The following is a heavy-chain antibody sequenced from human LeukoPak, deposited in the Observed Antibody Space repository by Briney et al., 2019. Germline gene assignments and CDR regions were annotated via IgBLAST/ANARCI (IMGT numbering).Heavy chain of an antibody. V-gene: IGHV3-21*01. Sequence: GGSLRLSCAASGFTFSSYRMNWVRQAPGKGPEWVSSIGSSSSYIDYTDYADSVKGRFTISRDNAKNSLYLHMNSLRAEDTAVYYCARDQSEMATTFHYWGQGTLVTVSS. J-gene: IGHJ4*02. D-gene: IGHD5-24*01. CDR2: IGSSSSYIDYT. CDR3: ARDQSEMATTFHY. CDR1: GFTFSSYR.